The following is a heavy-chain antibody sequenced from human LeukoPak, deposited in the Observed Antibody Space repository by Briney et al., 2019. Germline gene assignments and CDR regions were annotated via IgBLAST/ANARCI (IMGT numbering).Heavy chain of an antibody. J-gene: IGHJ4*02. D-gene: IGHD2-21*02. V-gene: IGHV3-21*01. CDR1: GFTFSSYS. Sequence: PGGSLRLSCAASGFTFSSYSMNWVRQAPGKGLEWVSSISSSSSYIYYADSVKGRFTISRDNAKNSPYLQMNSLRAEDTAVYYCARAYCGGDCYTFDYWGQGTLVTVSS. CDR2: ISSSSSYI. CDR3: ARAYCGGDCYTFDY.